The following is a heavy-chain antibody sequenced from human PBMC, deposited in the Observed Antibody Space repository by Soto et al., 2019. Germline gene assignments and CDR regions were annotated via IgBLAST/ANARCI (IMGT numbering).Heavy chain of an antibody. CDR1: GFTFSSYA. D-gene: IGHD3-22*01. CDR3: ARDVPCYDSSGYYSYYFDH. CDR2: ISYDGSNK. J-gene: IGHJ4*02. V-gene: IGHV3-30-3*01. Sequence: GWSLRLSCAASGFTFSSYAMHWVRQAPGKGLEWVAVISYDGSNKYYADSVKGRFTISRDNSKNTLYLQMNSLRAEDTAVYYCARDVPCYDSSGYYSYYFDHWGQGTLVTVSS.